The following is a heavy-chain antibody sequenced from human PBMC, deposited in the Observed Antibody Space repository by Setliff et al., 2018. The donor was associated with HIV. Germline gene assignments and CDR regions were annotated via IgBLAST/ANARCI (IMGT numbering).Heavy chain of an antibody. Sequence: ASVKVSCKASGYTFTSYGVSWVRQAPGQGLEWMGWISTYNGNTNYAQKLQDRVTMTTDTSTNTAYMELKSLRSVDTAVYYCARGIQGFDPWGQGTLVTVSS. V-gene: IGHV1-18*01. CDR2: ISTYNGNT. J-gene: IGHJ5*02. CDR3: ARGIQGFDP. CDR1: GYTFTSYG.